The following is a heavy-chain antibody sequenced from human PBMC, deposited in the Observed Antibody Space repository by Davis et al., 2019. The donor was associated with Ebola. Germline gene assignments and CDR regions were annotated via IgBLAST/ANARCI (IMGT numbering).Heavy chain of an antibody. Sequence: MPSETLSLTCTVSGGSISSSSYYWGWIRQPPGKGLEWLGSIYYRGSTYYNPSLKSRVTISVDTSKNQFSRKLGSVTAADTAVYYCARAGGIVVVPAAIRAYYGMDVWGQGTTVTVSS. V-gene: IGHV4-39*01. CDR3: ARAGGIVVVPAAIRAYYGMDV. J-gene: IGHJ6*02. CDR1: GGSISSSSYY. D-gene: IGHD2-2*01. CDR2: IYYRGST.